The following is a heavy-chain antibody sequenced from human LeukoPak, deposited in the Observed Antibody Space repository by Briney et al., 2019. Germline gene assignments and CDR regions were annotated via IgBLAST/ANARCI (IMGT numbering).Heavy chain of an antibody. CDR1: GFTFSSYW. Sequence: GGSLRLSCGASGFTFSSYWMSWVRQAPGKGLEWVANIRQDGSEKYYVDSVKGRFTISRDNAKNSLYLQMNSLRAEDTAVYYCAKVYSSGWYRRFDYWGQGTLVTVSS. J-gene: IGHJ4*02. CDR2: IRQDGSEK. D-gene: IGHD6-19*01. CDR3: AKVYSSGWYRRFDY. V-gene: IGHV3-7*01.